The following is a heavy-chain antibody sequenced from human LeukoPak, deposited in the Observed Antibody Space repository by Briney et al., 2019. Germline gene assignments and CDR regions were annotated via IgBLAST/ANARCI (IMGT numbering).Heavy chain of an antibody. CDR1: GFTFTIYA. D-gene: IGHD6-19*01. CDR2: ISGNTFST. J-gene: IGHJ4*02. CDR3: TTYSSGSCPF. V-gene: IGHV3-23*01. Sequence: PGGSLRLSCAASGFTFTIYAMSWVRQAPGKGLEWASAISGNTFSTYYADSVKGRFTISRDNSKNTLYLQMNSLKTEDTAVYYCTTYSSGSCPFWGQGTLVTVSS.